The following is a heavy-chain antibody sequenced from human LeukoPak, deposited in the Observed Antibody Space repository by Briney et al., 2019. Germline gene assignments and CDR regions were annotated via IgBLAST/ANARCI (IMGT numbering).Heavy chain of an antibody. CDR1: GYTFTSYG. CDR3: ARDFFDLGSYFDY. Sequence: AAVTVSFTTSGYTFTSYGISWVRQAPGQGREWMGRIGASNGNTNYAQKFQGRVTMTTDTSTSTAYMELRSLRSDDTAVYYCARDFFDLGSYFDYWGQGTLVTVSS. J-gene: IGHJ4*02. CDR2: IGASNGNT. D-gene: IGHD3-9*01. V-gene: IGHV1-18*01.